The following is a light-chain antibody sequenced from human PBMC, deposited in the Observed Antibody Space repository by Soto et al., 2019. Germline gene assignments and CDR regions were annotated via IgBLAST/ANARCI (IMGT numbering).Light chain of an antibody. CDR1: QGMSSAY. CDR3: QQYGSSSWT. J-gene: IGKJ1*01. V-gene: IGKV3-20*01. Sequence: EIVLTQSPDILSLSPGERATLSCRASQGMSSAYLAWFQQKPGQTPTLLIYGASTRATGIPDRFSGSGSGTDFTLTISRLEPEDFAVYYCQQYGSSSWTFGLGTKVDIK. CDR2: GAS.